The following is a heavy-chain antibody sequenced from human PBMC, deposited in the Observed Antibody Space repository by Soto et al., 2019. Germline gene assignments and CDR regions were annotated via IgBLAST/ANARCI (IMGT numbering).Heavy chain of an antibody. CDR2: ISNDGRNK. J-gene: IGHJ5*02. Sequence: GGSLRLSCAASGFTFNNYPVHWVRQAPGKGLEWVALISNDGRNKDYADSVKGRFTISRDNSKNTLYLQMNSVRVEDTAIYYCARAPVVPAAWFDPWGQGTLVTVPQ. CDR3: ARAPVVPAAWFDP. CDR1: GFTFNNYP. V-gene: IGHV3-30*04. D-gene: IGHD2-2*01.